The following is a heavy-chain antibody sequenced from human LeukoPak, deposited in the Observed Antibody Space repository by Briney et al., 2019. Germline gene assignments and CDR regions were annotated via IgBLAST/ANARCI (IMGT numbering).Heavy chain of an antibody. D-gene: IGHD1-26*01. CDR3: ARGGRLIVGATFGY. CDR1: GFTFSYFW. CDR2: IKEDGSEK. J-gene: IGHJ4*02. V-gene: IGHV3-7*01. Sequence: GGSLRLSCAASGFTFSYFWMSWVRQAPGKGLEWVANIKEDGSEKYYVDSVKGRFTISRDNAKNSLYLQMNSLRAEDTAVYYCARGGRLIVGATFGYWGQGTLVTVSS.